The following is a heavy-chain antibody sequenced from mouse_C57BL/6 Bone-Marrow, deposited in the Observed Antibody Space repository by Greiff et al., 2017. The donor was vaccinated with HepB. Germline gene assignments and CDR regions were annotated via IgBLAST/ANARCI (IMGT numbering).Heavy chain of an antibody. CDR2: IWGVGST. D-gene: IGHD4-1*01. CDR3: ASLTGTDAMDY. V-gene: IGHV2-6*01. Sequence: VQVVESGPGLVAPSQSLSITCTVSGFSLTSYGVDWVRQSPGKGLEWLGVIWGVGSTNYNSALKSRLSISKDNSKSQVFLKMNSLQTDDTAMYYCASLTGTDAMDYWGQGTSVTVSS. CDR1: GFSLTSYG. J-gene: IGHJ4*01.